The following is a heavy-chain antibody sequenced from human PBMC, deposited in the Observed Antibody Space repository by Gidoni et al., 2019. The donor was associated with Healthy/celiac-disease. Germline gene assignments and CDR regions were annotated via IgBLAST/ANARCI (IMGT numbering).Heavy chain of an antibody. D-gene: IGHD3-9*01. V-gene: IGHV2-5*01. Sequence: QITLKESGPTLVKPTQTLTLTCTFSGFSLSTSGVGVGWIRQPPGKALEWLALIYWNDDKRYSPSLKRRLTITKDTSKNQVVLTMTNMDPVDTATYYCAHAHFDLYYFDYWGQGTLVTVSS. CDR1: GFSLSTSGVG. CDR3: AHAHFDLYYFDY. J-gene: IGHJ4*02. CDR2: IYWNDDK.